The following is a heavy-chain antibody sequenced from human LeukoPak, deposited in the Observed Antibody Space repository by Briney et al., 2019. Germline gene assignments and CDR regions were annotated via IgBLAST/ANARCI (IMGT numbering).Heavy chain of an antibody. J-gene: IGHJ4*02. CDR2: ISTSGSYI. V-gene: IGHV3-21*01. D-gene: IGHD5-18*01. Sequence: GGSLRLSCSASGLTFSNYNMNWVRQAPGKGLEWVSSISTSGSYIYYADSVKGRFTISRDNARNSLYLHMNSLRAEDTAVYYCARDLGGYSYGSHFDYWGQGTLVTVSS. CDR3: ARDLGGYSYGSHFDY. CDR1: GLTFSNYN.